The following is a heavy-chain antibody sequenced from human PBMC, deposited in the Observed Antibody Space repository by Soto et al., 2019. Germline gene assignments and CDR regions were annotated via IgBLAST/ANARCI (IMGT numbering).Heavy chain of an antibody. CDR1: GFTFSNYA. CDR2: ISSSGGST. Sequence: EVQLLESGGGLVQPGGSLRLSCAASGFTFSNYAMSWVRQAPGRGPEWVSGISSSGGSTYYADSVKGRFTISRDHSKNTLSLQMNSLRAEDTAVYYCATDPNGDYVGAFEMGGQGTMVTVSS. J-gene: IGHJ3*02. D-gene: IGHD4-17*01. CDR3: ATDPNGDYVGAFEM. V-gene: IGHV3-23*01.